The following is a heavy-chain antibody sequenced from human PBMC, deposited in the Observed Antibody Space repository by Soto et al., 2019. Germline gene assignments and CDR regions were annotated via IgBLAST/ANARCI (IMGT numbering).Heavy chain of an antibody. CDR2: ISSSGSTI. V-gene: IGHV3-11*04. CDR1: GFTFSDYY. CDR3: ARANYYGSPGDFDY. D-gene: IGHD3-10*01. J-gene: IGHJ4*02. Sequence: PWGSLRLSCAASGFTFSDYYMSLIRQAPGKGLEWVSYISSSGSTIYYADSVKGRFTISRDNAKNSLYLQMNSLRAEDTAVYYCARANYYGSPGDFDYWGQGTLVTVSS.